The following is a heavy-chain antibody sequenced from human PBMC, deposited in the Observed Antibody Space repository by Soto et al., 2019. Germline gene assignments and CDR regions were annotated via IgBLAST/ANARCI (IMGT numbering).Heavy chain of an antibody. CDR1: GGTFSSYA. J-gene: IGHJ3*01. V-gene: IGHV1-69*01. CDR3: ARDTVIVGDVPDAFDL. Sequence: QVQLVQSGAEVKKPGSSVKVSCKASGGTFSSYAISWVRQAPGQGLEWMGGIIPIFGTANYAQKFQGRVTITADESTSTAYMELSRLRSEDTAVYYCARDTVIVGDVPDAFDLWGQGTMVTVSS. D-gene: IGHD1-26*01. CDR2: IIPIFGTA.